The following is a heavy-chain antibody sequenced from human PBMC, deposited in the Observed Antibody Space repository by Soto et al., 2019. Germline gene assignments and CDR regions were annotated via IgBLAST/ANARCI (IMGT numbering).Heavy chain of an antibody. CDR2: ISAYNGNT. CDR3: ARHLAAGDR. CDR1: GYTFTSYG. J-gene: IGHJ4*02. Sequence: ASVKVSCKASGYTFTSYGISWVRQAPGQGLEWMGWISAYNGNTNYAQKLQGRVTMTTDTSTSTVYMELSSLTSEDTAMYYCARHLAAGDRWGQGTLVTVSS. V-gene: IGHV1-18*01. D-gene: IGHD2-21*01.